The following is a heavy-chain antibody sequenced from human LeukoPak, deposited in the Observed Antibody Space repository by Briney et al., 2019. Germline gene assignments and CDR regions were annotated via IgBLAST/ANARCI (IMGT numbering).Heavy chain of an antibody. V-gene: IGHV3-7*05. D-gene: IGHD6-19*01. CDR2: IKPDGSEK. Sequence: GGSLRLSCAASGITFGSYWMTWVRQAPGKGLECVANIKPDGSEKHYVDSVEGRFTISRDNAKNSLFLEMNGLRAEDTAVYYCARGRMAVAGSYEYWGQGTLVTVSS. CDR1: GITFGSYW. J-gene: IGHJ4*02. CDR3: ARGRMAVAGSYEY.